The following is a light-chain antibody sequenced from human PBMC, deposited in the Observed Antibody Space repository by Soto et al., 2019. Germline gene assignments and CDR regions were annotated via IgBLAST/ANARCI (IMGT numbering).Light chain of an antibody. V-gene: IGKV3-15*01. CDR3: QQYHNWTPIT. CDR2: GAA. Sequence: VLTQSPATLSVSPGERATLSCRASQTVHTNLAWYQQKPGQAPRLLIYGAATRATGIPGRFSGSGSGTDFTLTISSLQSEDFAVYYCQQYHNWTPITFGQGTRLEMK. CDR1: QTVHTN. J-gene: IGKJ5*01.